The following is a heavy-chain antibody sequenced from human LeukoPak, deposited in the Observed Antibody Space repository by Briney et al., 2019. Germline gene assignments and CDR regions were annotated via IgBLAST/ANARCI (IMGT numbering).Heavy chain of an antibody. CDR3: ASAPRDYYFGSGSMGSYFDY. Sequence: GGSLRLSCAASGFTFSSYSMSWVRQAPGKGLEWVSLISGSGDTTNYADSVKGRFTISRDNSKNTLYVQMNSLRAEDTAVYYCASAPRDYYFGSGSMGSYFDYWGQGTLVTVSS. CDR2: ISGSGDTT. J-gene: IGHJ4*02. D-gene: IGHD3-10*01. V-gene: IGHV3-23*01. CDR1: GFTFSSYS.